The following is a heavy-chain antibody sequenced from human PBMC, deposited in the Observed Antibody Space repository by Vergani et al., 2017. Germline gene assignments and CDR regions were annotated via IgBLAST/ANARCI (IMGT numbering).Heavy chain of an antibody. CDR3: ARDWAPYYYDSIGYYYPEYFQH. D-gene: IGHD3-22*01. CDR2: IIPIFGTA. Sequence: QVQLVQSGAEVKKPGSSVKVSCKASGGTFSSYAISWVRQAPGQGLEWMGGIIPIFGTANYAQKFQGRVTITADESTSTAYMELSSLRSEDTAVYYCARDWAPYYYDSIGYYYPEYFQHWGQGTLVTVSS. V-gene: IGHV1-69*01. CDR1: GGTFSSYA. J-gene: IGHJ1*01.